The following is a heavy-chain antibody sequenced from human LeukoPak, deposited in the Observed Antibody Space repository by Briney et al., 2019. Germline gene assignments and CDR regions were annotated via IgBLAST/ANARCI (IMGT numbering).Heavy chain of an antibody. J-gene: IGHJ3*01. Sequence: GGSLRLSCAASGFIVSSNYMNWVRQAPGKGLEWVSIIYSKVSTFYADSVKVRFIVSRDTFKSILSLQMTSLKVEDTAKYDCARDFCSSDACPFRDDAFDLWGQGTMVTVSS. D-gene: IGHD2-2*01. CDR2: IYSKVST. CDR3: ARDFCSSDACPFRDDAFDL. CDR1: GFIVSSNY. V-gene: IGHV3-53*01.